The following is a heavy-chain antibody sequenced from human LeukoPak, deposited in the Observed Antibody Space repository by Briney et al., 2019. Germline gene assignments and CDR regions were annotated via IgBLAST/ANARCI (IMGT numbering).Heavy chain of an antibody. CDR1: GFTFSSYS. Sequence: GGSLRLSCAASGFTFSSYSMNWVRQAPGKGLEWVSAISGSGGSTYYADSVKGRFTISRDNSKNTLYLQMNSLRAEDTAVYYCAKALLRYFDWLTTPFDYWGQGTLVTVSS. V-gene: IGHV3-23*01. J-gene: IGHJ4*02. CDR2: ISGSGGST. D-gene: IGHD3-9*01. CDR3: AKALLRYFDWLTTPFDY.